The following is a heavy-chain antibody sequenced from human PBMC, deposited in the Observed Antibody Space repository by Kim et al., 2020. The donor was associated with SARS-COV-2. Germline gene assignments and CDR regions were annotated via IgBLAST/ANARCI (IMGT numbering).Heavy chain of an antibody. Sequence: NNNPGLKCQVTISVDTSKNRFSLKLSSVTAGDTAVYYCARALLEGDFDYWGQGTLVTVAS. CDR3: ARALLEGDFDY. V-gene: IGHV4-34*13. D-gene: IGHD2-21*01. J-gene: IGHJ4*02.